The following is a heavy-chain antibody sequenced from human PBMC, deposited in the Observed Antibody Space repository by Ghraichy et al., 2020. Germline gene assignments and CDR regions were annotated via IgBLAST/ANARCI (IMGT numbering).Heavy chain of an antibody. CDR2: ISAVNGET. V-gene: IGHV1-18*01. D-gene: IGHD4-17*01. J-gene: IGHJ5*02. Sequence: ASVKVSCKASGYTFTSYGISWVRQAPGQGLEWMGWISAVNGETNYAQKFQGRVTLTTDTSTTTAYMELRSLRSDDTAVYYCARDEGSSVTTDSFDPWGQGTLVTVSS. CDR3: ARDEGSSVTTDSFDP. CDR1: GYTFTSYG.